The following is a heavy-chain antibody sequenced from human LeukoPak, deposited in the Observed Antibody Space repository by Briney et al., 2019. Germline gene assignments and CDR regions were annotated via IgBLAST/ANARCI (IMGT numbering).Heavy chain of an antibody. CDR2: ISSSSSDI. J-gene: IGHJ4*02. V-gene: IGHV3-21*01. D-gene: IGHD3-22*01. CDR1: GFTFSSYE. Sequence: GSLRLSCAASGFTFSSYEMNWVRQAPGKGLEWVSYISSSSSDIYYADSVKGRFTISRDNAKNSLYLQMNSLRAEDTAVYYCARIPDYYDSSGYYDYWGQGTLVTVSS. CDR3: ARIPDYYDSSGYYDY.